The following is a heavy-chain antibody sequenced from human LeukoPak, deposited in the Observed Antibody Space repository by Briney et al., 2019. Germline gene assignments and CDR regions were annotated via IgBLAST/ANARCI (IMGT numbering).Heavy chain of an antibody. CDR3: AREQGGYDLDY. V-gene: IGHV3-48*03. Sequence: GGSLRLSCAASGFTFSSYEMNWVRQAPGKGLEWVSYISSSGSTIYYADSVKGRFTISRDNAKNSLYLQMNSLRAEDTAVYYCAREQGGYDLDYWGQGTLVTVSS. J-gene: IGHJ4*02. D-gene: IGHD3-3*01. CDR1: GFTFSSYE. CDR2: ISSSGSTI.